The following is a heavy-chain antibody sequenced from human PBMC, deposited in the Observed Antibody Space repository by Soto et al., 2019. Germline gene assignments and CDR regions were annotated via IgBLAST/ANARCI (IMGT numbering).Heavy chain of an antibody. V-gene: IGHV3-21*04. CDR1: GFTFSSYS. CDR2: ISSSSSYI. J-gene: IGHJ6*03. D-gene: IGHD2-2*01. CDR3: ARVPPRRRIPAANYYYYYMDV. Sequence: GGSLRLSCAASGFTFSSYSMNWVRQAPGKGLEWVSSISSSSSYIYYADSVKGRFTISRDNAKNSLYLQMNSLRSEDTAVYYCARVPPRRRIPAANYYYYYMDVWGKGTTVTVSS.